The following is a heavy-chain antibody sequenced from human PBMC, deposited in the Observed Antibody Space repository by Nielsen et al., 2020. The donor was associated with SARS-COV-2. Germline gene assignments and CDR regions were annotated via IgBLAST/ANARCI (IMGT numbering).Heavy chain of an antibody. CDR2: ISSSSSYI. CDR3: ARDWTVVTAIPDAFDI. CDR1: GFTFSSYS. J-gene: IGHJ3*02. Sequence: GESLKISCAASGFTFSSYSMNWVRQAPGKGLEWVSSISSSSSYIYYADSVKGRFTISRDNAKNSLYLQMNSLRAEDTAVYYCARDWTVVTAIPDAFDIWGQGTMVTVSS. V-gene: IGHV3-21*01. D-gene: IGHD2-21*02.